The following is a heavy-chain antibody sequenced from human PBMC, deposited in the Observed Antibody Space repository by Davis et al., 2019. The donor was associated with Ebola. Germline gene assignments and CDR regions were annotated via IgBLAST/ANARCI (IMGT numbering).Heavy chain of an antibody. J-gene: IGHJ4*02. CDR3: ARELYSGSYWSIDY. CDR1: GFTFSSYG. D-gene: IGHD1-26*01. CDR2: ISYDGSNK. Sequence: GESLKISCAASGFTFSSYGMHWVRQAPGKGLEWVAVISYDGSNKYYADSVKGRFTISRDNSKNTLYLQMNSLRAEDTAVYYCARELYSGSYWSIDYWGQGTLVTVSS. V-gene: IGHV3-30*03.